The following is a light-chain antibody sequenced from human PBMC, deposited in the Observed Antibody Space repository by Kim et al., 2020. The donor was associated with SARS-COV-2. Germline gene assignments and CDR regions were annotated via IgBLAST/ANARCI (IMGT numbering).Light chain of an antibody. CDR2: AAS. J-gene: IGKJ1*01. CDR3: QQLNSYPRT. CDR1: QGISSY. Sequence: SASVGDRVTMTCRASQGISSYLAWYQQKPGKAPKLLIYAASTLQSGVPSRFSGSGSGTEFSLTISSLQPEDFATYYCQQLNSYPRTFGQGTKV. V-gene: IGKV1-9*01.